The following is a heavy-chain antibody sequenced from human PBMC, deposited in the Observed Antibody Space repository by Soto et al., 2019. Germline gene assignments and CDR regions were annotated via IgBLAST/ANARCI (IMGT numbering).Heavy chain of an antibody. CDR1: GFTFSSYA. J-gene: IGHJ6*02. Sequence: XGSLKLSCAAAGFTFSSYAMSWVRQAPGKGLEWVSAIVGSGGSTYYADSVKGRFTISRDNSKNTLYLQMNSLRAEDTAVYYCAKGKQLVPYYGMDVWGQGTTVTVSS. CDR2: IVGSGGST. D-gene: IGHD6-6*01. CDR3: AKGKQLVPYYGMDV. V-gene: IGHV3-23*01.